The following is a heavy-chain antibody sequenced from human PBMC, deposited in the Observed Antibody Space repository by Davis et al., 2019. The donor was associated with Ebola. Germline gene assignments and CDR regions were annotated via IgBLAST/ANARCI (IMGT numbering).Heavy chain of an antibody. V-gene: IGHV1-2*02. D-gene: IGHD3-3*01. CDR3: ARGSGFWSGYFMAYFDF. J-gene: IGHJ4*02. CDR2: INPNSGGT. CDR1: GYTFTGYY. Sequence: ASVKVSCKASGYTFTGYYMHWVRQAPGQGLEWMGWINPNSGGTNCAQKFQGRVTVTRDTSISTVYMELSRLRSDDTAVYYCARGSGFWSGYFMAYFDFWGQGALVTVSS.